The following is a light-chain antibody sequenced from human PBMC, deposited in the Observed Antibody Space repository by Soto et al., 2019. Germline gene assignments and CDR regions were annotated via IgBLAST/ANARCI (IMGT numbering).Light chain of an antibody. J-gene: IGLJ1*01. Sequence: QSVLTQPPSASGSPGQSVTISCSGTSSDVGGFNYVSWYQQHPGRAPKVLIYEVNKGPSGVPDRFSGSKSGSTASLTVSGLQAEDEAEYYCSSYAVTNIFVFGTGTKVTVL. CDR1: SSDVGGFNY. V-gene: IGLV2-8*01. CDR3: SSYAVTNIFV. CDR2: EVN.